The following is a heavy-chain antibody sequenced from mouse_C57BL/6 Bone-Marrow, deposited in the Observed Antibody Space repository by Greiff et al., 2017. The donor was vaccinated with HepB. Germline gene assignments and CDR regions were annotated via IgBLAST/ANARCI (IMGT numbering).Heavy chain of an antibody. CDR3: ARKTTVVATDYFDY. CDR2: IDPANGNT. Sequence: EVQLQHSVAELVRPGASVKLSCTASGFNIKNTYMHWVKQRPEQGLEWIGRIDPANGNTKYAPKFPGKATLTADTSSNTAYLQLSSLTSEDTAIYYCARKTTVVATDYFDYWGQGTTLTVSS. J-gene: IGHJ2*01. D-gene: IGHD1-1*01. V-gene: IGHV14-3*01. CDR1: GFNIKNTY.